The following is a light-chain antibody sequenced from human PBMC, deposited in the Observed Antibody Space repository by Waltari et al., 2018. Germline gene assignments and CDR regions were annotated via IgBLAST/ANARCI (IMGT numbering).Light chain of an antibody. CDR3: QQYDVSPLT. J-gene: IGKJ4*01. CDR1: QTIMTTY. V-gene: IGKV3-20*01. CDR2: GAF. Sequence: EIVLTQSPGTLSLSAGEGATLSCRTSQTIMTTYLAWYQQKPGQAPTLLIYGAFTRATGIPDRFTGSGSGTDFSLTISSLEPEDFATYYCQQYDVSPLTFGGGTKVEIK.